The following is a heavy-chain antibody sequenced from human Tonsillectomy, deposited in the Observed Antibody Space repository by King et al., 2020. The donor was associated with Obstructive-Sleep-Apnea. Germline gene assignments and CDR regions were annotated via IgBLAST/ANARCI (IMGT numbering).Heavy chain of an antibody. CDR1: GFTVSANY. CDR3: ARDLFTEDAFDI. Sequence: VQLVESGGGLVQPGESLRLSCAASGFTVSANYMTWVRQAPGKGLEWVSLIYSDDDTYYAASVKGRFTVSRDYSTNTLYLQMNSLRAEDTAVYYCARDLFTEDAFDIWGPGTMVTVSS. V-gene: IGHV3-66*01. CDR2: IYSDDDT. D-gene: IGHD3-16*01. J-gene: IGHJ3*02.